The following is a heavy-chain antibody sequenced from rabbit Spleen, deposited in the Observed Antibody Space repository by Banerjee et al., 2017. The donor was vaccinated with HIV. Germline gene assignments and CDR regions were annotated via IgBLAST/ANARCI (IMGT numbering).Heavy chain of an antibody. CDR3: ARDTSSSFSSYGMDL. Sequence: QQQLEESGGGLVKPGGTLTLTCKASGIDFSSYYYMCWVRQAPGKGLELIACIYTTSANTWYASWVNGRFTISKTSSTTVTLQMTSLTAADTATYFCARDTSSSFSSYGMDLWGPGTLVTVS. V-gene: IGHV1S43*01. D-gene: IGHD1-1*01. J-gene: IGHJ6*01. CDR2: IYTTSANT. CDR1: GIDFSSYYY.